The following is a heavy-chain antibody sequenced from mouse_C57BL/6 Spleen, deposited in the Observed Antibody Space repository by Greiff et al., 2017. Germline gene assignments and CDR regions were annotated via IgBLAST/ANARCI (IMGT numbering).Heavy chain of an antibody. CDR1: GYTFTSYW. V-gene: IGHV1-59*01. J-gene: IGHJ2*01. CDR2: IDPSDSYT. Sequence: VQLQQPGAELVRPGTSVKLSCKASGYTFTSYWMHWVKQRPGQGLEWIGVIDPSDSYTNYNQKFKGKATLTVDTSSSTAYMQLSSLTSEDSAVYYCARVDGNMWGDYWGQGTTLTVSS. CDR3: ARVDGNMWGDY. D-gene: IGHD2-1*01.